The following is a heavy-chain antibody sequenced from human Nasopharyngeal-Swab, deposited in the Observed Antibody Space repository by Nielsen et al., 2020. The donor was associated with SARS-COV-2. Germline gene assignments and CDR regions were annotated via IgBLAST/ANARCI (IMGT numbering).Heavy chain of an antibody. CDR2: IKQDGGDQ. V-gene: IGHV3-7*01. D-gene: IGHD4-17*01. CDR3: ARDSAVTRNDAFDI. CDR1: GFTFSDYW. J-gene: IGHJ3*02. Sequence: GGSLRLSCVASGFTFSDYWMNWVRQSPGRGLEWVANIKQDGGDQRYVDSVKGRFTISRDNAKNSLYLQMNSLRAEDTAVYYCARDSAVTRNDAFDIWGQGTMVTVSS.